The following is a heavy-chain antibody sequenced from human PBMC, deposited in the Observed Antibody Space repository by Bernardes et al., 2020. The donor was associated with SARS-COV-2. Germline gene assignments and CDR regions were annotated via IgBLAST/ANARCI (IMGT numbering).Heavy chain of an antibody. Sequence: GGSLRLSCTASGFTFSIYAMSWVRQAPGKGLEWVSAISGRGGSTCYADPVRGRFTISRDNSKNTLYMQMNSLRAEDTAVYYCAKVIAAAGKGGVFDYYYGMDVWGQGTTVTVSS. V-gene: IGHV3-23*01. CDR3: AKVIAAAGKGGVFDYYYGMDV. D-gene: IGHD6-13*01. CDR2: ISGRGGST. CDR1: GFTFSIYA. J-gene: IGHJ6*02.